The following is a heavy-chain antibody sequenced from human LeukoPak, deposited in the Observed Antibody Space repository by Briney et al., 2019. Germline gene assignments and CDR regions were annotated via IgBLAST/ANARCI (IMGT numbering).Heavy chain of an antibody. V-gene: IGHV3-23*01. CDR1: GFTFSSYW. D-gene: IGHD6-6*01. CDR3: AKDHQQLVRNNRFDP. J-gene: IGHJ5*02. CDR2: ISGSGDST. Sequence: PGGSLRLSCAASGFTFSSYWMSWVRQAPGKGLEWVSAISGSGDSTYYADSVKGRFTISRDNSKNTLYLQMNSLRAEDTAVYFCAKDHQQLVRNNRFDPWGQGTLVTVSS.